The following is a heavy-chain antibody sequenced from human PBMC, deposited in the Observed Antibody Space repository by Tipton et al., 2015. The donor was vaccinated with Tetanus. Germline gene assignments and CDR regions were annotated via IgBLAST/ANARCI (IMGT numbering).Heavy chain of an antibody. CDR3: ARRGEARANWFDS. Sequence: SLRLSCAASGFTFSNYAMAWVRQAPGKGLEWISYISYSSTSIYYADSVKGRFAVSRDNAKNSLYLQMNTLRDDDTAVYYCARRGEARANWFDSWGQGTLVTVSS. J-gene: IGHJ5*01. CDR1: GFTFSNYA. V-gene: IGHV3-48*02. CDR2: ISYSSTSI.